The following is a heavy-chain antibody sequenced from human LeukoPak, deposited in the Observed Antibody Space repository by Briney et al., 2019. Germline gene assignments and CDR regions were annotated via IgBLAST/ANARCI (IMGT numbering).Heavy chain of an antibody. CDR3: AGVMRWFDP. D-gene: IGHD3-16*01. J-gene: IGHJ5*02. CDR2: IYYSGGT. V-gene: IGHV4-39*07. CDR1: GGSISSSSYY. Sequence: SETLSLTCTVSGGSISSSSYYWGWIRQPPGKGLEWIGSIYYSGGTYYNPSLKSRVTISVDTSKNQFSLKLSSVTAADTAVYYCAGVMRWFDPWGQGTLVTVSS.